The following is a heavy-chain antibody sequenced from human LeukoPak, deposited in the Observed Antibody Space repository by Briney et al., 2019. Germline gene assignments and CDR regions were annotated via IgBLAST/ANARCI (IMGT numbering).Heavy chain of an antibody. CDR2: MNPNSGNT. CDR1: GYTFTGYY. J-gene: IGHJ4*02. Sequence: GASVKVSCKASGYTFTGYYMHWVRQAPGQGLEWMGWMNPNSGNTGYAQKFQGRVTITRNTSISTAYMELSSLRSEDTAVYYCATDNTGIAAAGTPLGYWGQGTLVTVSS. V-gene: IGHV1-8*03. D-gene: IGHD6-13*01. CDR3: ATDNTGIAAAGTPLGY.